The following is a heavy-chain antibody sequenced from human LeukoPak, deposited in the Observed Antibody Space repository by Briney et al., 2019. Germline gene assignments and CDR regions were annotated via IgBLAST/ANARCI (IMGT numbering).Heavy chain of an antibody. CDR1: GFTFSSYT. V-gene: IGHV3-21*01. Sequence: GGSLRLSCAASGFTFSSYTMNWVRQAPGKGLEWVSSISSSSSYIFSADSMKGRFTISRDNAKNSLYLQMNSLRAEDTAAYYCARAVYCSGGSCYSGMDVWGQGTTVTVSS. CDR2: ISSSSSYI. CDR3: ARAVYCSGGSCYSGMDV. J-gene: IGHJ6*02. D-gene: IGHD2-15*01.